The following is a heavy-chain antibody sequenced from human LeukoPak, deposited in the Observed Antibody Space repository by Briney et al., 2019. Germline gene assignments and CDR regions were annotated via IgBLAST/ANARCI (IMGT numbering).Heavy chain of an antibody. J-gene: IGHJ3*02. CDR2: ISGSGGST. V-gene: IGHV3-23*01. D-gene: IGHD1-26*01. CDR3: AKGIYSGSPAAFDI. Sequence: GGSQRLSCAASGFTFSSYAMTWVRQAPGKGLEWVSGISGSGGSTYYAESVKGRFTISGDNSKNTLYLQMNSLRAEDTAVYYCAKGIYSGSPAAFDIWGQGTMVTVSS. CDR1: GFTFSSYA.